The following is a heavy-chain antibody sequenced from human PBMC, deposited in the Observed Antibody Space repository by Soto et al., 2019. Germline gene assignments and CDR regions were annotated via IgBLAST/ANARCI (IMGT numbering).Heavy chain of an antibody. V-gene: IGHV1-69*13. D-gene: IGHD1-26*01. CDR2: IIPIFGTA. CDR3: AREEGGATDYYYYYGMDV. Sequence: SVTVSCKASGGTFSSYAISWVRQAPGQGLEWMGGIIPIFGTANYAQKFQGRVTITADESTSTAYMELSSLRSEDTAVYYCAREEGGATDYYYYYGMDVWGQGTTVTVSS. J-gene: IGHJ6*02. CDR1: GGTFSSYA.